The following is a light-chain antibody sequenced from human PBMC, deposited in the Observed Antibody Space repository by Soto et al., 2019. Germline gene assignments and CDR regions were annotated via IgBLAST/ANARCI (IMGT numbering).Light chain of an antibody. CDR2: GAS. Sequence: EVVLTQSPGTLSLSPGERATLSCRASQCIGSNYLVWYQQRPGQAPRLLIYGASSRATGVPDRFSGSGSGIDFTLTISRLEPDDFAVYYCQQYGTSPKYTFGQGTKLEIK. CDR3: QQYGTSPKYT. CDR1: QCIGSNY. V-gene: IGKV3-20*01. J-gene: IGKJ2*01.